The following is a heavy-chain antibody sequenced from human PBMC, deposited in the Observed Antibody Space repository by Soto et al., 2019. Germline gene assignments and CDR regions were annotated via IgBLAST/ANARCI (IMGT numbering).Heavy chain of an antibody. CDR2: ISYDGSNK. Sequence: GGSLRLSCAASGFTFSNYAIRWVRQAPGKGLEWVAVISYDGSNKYYADSVKGRFTISRDNSKNTLYLQMNSLRAEDTAVYYCARDYYDFWSGYYRTYGMDVWGQGTTVTVSS. CDR1: GFTFSNYA. V-gene: IGHV3-30-3*01. J-gene: IGHJ6*02. D-gene: IGHD3-3*01. CDR3: ARDYYDFWSGYYRTYGMDV.